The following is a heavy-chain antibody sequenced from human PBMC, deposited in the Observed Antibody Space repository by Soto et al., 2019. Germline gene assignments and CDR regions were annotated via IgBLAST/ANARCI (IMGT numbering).Heavy chain of an antibody. V-gene: IGHV4-34*01. CDR3: ARGLMSRDIVVVVAATPFDY. D-gene: IGHD2-15*01. J-gene: IGHJ4*02. Sequence: SETLSLTCAVYGGSFSGYYWSWIRQPPGKGLEWIGEINHSGSTNYNPSLKSRVTISVDTSKNQFSLKLSSVTAADTAVYYCARGLMSRDIVVVVAATPFDYWGQGTLVTSPQ. CDR1: GGSFSGYY. CDR2: INHSGST.